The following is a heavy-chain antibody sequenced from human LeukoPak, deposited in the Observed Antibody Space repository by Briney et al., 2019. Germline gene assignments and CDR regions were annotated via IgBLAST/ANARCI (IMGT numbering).Heavy chain of an antibody. CDR1: GGSISNRSHF. Sequence: SETLSLTCTVSGGSISNRSHFWGWIRQTPGKGLEWFGSIYYSGYTYYNPPLKSRVTISVDTSKNQFSLRLNSVTAADTAVYYCARDSAPNLLAYFDYWGQGILVTVSS. V-gene: IGHV4-39*07. CDR3: ARDSAPNLLAYFDY. J-gene: IGHJ4*02. CDR2: IYYSGYT. D-gene: IGHD2/OR15-2a*01.